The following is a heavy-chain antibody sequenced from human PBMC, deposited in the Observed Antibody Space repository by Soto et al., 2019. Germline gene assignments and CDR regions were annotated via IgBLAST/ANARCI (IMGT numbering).Heavy chain of an antibody. CDR2: IYPGDSDT. CDR3: ARVAAALDS. J-gene: IGHJ4*02. Sequence: GESLKISCKAFGYSFTGYWIGWVRQMPGKGLEWMGLIYPGDSDTRYSPSFQGRVTISADQSTSTVYLQWSSLKASDTAMYYCARVAAALDSWGQGTLVTVSS. V-gene: IGHV5-51*01. D-gene: IGHD6-13*01. CDR1: GYSFTGYW.